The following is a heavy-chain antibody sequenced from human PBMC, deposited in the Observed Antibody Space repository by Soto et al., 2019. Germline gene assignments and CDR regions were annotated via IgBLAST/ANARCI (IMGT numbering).Heavy chain of an antibody. CDR3: ARGPKEWLSSYYYYGMDV. CDR1: GGSFSGYY. V-gene: IGHV4-34*01. J-gene: IGHJ6*02. Sequence: QVQLQQWGAGLLKPSETLSLTCAVYGGSFSGYYWCWIRQPPGKGLEWIGEINHSGSTNYNPSLKSRVTISVDTSKNQFSLKLSSVTAADTAVYYCARGPKEWLSSYYYYGMDVWGQGTTVTVSS. CDR2: INHSGST. D-gene: IGHD3-3*01.